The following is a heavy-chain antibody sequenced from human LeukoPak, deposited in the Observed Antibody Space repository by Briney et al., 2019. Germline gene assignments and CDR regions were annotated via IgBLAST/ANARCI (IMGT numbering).Heavy chain of an antibody. V-gene: IGHV4-59*01. CDR3: ARDVRAFDY. CDR2: ISYSGSA. J-gene: IGHJ4*02. CDR1: GGSITTYY. D-gene: IGHD3-10*02. Sequence: SETLSLTCTVSGGSITTYYWSWIRQPPGKGLEWIGHISYSGSANYSPSLKSRVTISVDTSKSQFSLRLSSVTAADTAVYYCARDVRAFDYWGQGTLVTVSS.